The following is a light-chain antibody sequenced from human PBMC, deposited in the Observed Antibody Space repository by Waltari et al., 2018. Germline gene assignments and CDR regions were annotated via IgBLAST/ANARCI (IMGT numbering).Light chain of an antibody. CDR3: QQYGSSPRT. CDR1: QSVGSSF. Sequence: EIVLTQSPGTLSLSPGERATLSCRASQSVGSSFLAWYQHIPGQAPRLLVYGASSRATGNPDRFSGSGSGTAFTLTITRLEPEDFAVYYCQQYGSSPRTFGQGTKVEIK. J-gene: IGKJ1*01. CDR2: GAS. V-gene: IGKV3-20*01.